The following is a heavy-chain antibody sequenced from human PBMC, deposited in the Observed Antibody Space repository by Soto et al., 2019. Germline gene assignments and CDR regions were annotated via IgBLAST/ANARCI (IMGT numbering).Heavy chain of an antibody. Sequence: SETLSLTCAVYGGSLSGYYWSWIRQPPGKGLEWIGEINHSGSTNYNPSLKSRVTISVDTSKNQFSLKLSSVTAADTPVYYCARQDYVWGSYRPGYGMDVWGQGTTVTVSS. V-gene: IGHV4-34*01. J-gene: IGHJ6*02. D-gene: IGHD3-16*02. CDR3: ARQDYVWGSYRPGYGMDV. CDR1: GGSLSGYY. CDR2: INHSGST.